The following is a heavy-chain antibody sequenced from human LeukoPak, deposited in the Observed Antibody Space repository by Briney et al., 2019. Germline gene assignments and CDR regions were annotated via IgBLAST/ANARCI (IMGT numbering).Heavy chain of an antibody. CDR1: GGSISSSTYY. J-gene: IGHJ4*02. Sequence: RSSETLSLTCTVSGGSISSSTYYWGWIRQPPGKGLEWIGSIYYSGSTYYNPSLKSRVTISVDTSKNQSSLKLSSVTAADTAVYYCARGGSVRTFDYWGQGTLVTVSS. V-gene: IGHV4-39*07. D-gene: IGHD6-25*01. CDR2: IYYSGST. CDR3: ARGGSVRTFDY.